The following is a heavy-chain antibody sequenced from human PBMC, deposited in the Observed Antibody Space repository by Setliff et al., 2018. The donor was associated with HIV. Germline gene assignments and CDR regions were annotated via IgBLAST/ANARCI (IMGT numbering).Heavy chain of an antibody. CDR3: ARGFVSSWGGNYYYYYMDV. V-gene: IGHV4-59*11. CDR2: SHYSGST. CDR1: GGSISRHY. J-gene: IGHJ6*03. D-gene: IGHD6-13*01. Sequence: PSETLSLTCTVSGGSISRHYWSWIRPPPGNGLEWIGYSHYSGSTNYNPSLKLRVTISVDTSKHQFSLKLSSVTAADTAVYYCARGFVSSWGGNYYYYYMDVWGKGTTVTVSS.